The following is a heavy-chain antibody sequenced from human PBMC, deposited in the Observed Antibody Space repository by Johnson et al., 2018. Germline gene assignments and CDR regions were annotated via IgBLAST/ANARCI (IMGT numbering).Heavy chain of an antibody. CDR2: MNPNRGNT. CDR1: GYTFTSYD. J-gene: IGHJ1*01. V-gene: IGHV1-8*01. CDR3: ARDNLYDYDSSAYYFGGYFQH. Sequence: QVQLVESGAEVKKPGASVKVSCKASGYTFTSYDINWVRQATGQGLEWMGRMNPNRGNTGYAQKFQGRVTMTRNTSISTAYMELSSLRSEDTAVYYCARDNLYDYDSSAYYFGGYFQHWGQGTLVTVSS. D-gene: IGHD3-22*01.